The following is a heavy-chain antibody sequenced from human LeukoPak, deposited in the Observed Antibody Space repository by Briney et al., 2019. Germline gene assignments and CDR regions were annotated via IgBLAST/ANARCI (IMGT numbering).Heavy chain of an antibody. J-gene: IGHJ6*02. CDR1: VGTFSSSA. CDR3: AKDQGLTAPPPYGLDV. CDR2: IIPVLNIT. V-gene: IGHV1-69*04. Sequence: SVKVSCKTSVGTFSSSAITWVRQAPGQGLEWMGRIIPVLNITTYAQKFQGRVTITADTSTSTVYMELSSLRSEETAVYYCAKDQGLTAPPPYGLDVWGQGTTVIVTS.